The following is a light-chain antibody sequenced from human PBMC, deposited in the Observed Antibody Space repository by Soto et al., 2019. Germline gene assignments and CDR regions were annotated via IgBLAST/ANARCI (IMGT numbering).Light chain of an antibody. CDR2: QVS. J-gene: IGKJ1*01. CDR1: QILVDEYGNTY. Sequence: DFVRTHSPLSLPFALGRPACISFRSIQILVDEYGNTYLNWFHQRPGQSPRRLIYQVSNRDSGVPDRFSGSGSGTDSTLNISRVEADDVGVYYCMQGTHPWTSGQGTKVDIK. V-gene: IGKV2-30*01. CDR3: MQGTHPWT.